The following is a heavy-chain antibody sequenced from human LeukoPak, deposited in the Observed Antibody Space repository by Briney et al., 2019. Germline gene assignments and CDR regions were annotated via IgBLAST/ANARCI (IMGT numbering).Heavy chain of an antibody. Sequence: GESLKISCKGSGYSFTNHWIGWVCQMPGKGLEWMGIIYPGDSDTRYSPSFQGQVTISADKSISTAYLQWSSLKASDTAMYYCARAVVPAAHADYWGQGTLVTVSS. CDR1: GYSFTNHW. V-gene: IGHV5-51*01. CDR3: ARAVVPAAHADY. D-gene: IGHD2-2*01. CDR2: IYPGDSDT. J-gene: IGHJ4*02.